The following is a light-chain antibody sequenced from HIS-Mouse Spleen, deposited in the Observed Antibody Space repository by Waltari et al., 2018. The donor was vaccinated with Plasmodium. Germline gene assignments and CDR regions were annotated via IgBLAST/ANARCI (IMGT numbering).Light chain of an antibody. CDR1: QGISSA. V-gene: IGKV1-13*02. CDR3: QQFNSYPQGT. CDR2: DAS. Sequence: AIQFTQSPSSLSASVGDRVTIPCRASQGISSALAWYQQKPGQAPKLLIYDASSLESGVPSRFSGSGSGTDFTLTISSLQPEDFATYYCQQFNSYPQGTFGQGTRLEIK. J-gene: IGKJ5*01.